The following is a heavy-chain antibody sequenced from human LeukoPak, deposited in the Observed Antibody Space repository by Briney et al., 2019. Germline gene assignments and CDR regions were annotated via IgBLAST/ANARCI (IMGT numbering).Heavy chain of an antibody. J-gene: IGHJ6*03. Sequence: ASVKVSCKASGYTFTSYYIHWVRQAPGQGLQWMGIINPSGGSTSYAQKLQGRVTMTRDASTSTLYMELSSLRSEDTAVYYCARGGSSVSYYYMDVWGKGTTVTVSS. CDR2: INPSGGST. CDR3: ARGGSSVSYYYMDV. D-gene: IGHD3-10*01. CDR1: GYTFTSYY. V-gene: IGHV1-46*04.